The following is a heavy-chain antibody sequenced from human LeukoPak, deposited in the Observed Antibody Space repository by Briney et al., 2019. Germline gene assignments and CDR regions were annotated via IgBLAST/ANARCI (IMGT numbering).Heavy chain of an antibody. D-gene: IGHD1-1*01. CDR3: ARDPPRHVQVPCY. J-gene: IGHJ4*02. CDR2: IKQDGSEK. Sequence: GGSLRLSCATSGFTFGSYWMTWVRQPPGKGLECVANIKQDGSEKNYVDSVKGRFTISRDNSKNSLYLQMNSLRAEDTAVYYCARDPPRHVQVPCYWGQGTRVTVSS. V-gene: IGHV3-7*03. CDR1: GFTFGSYW.